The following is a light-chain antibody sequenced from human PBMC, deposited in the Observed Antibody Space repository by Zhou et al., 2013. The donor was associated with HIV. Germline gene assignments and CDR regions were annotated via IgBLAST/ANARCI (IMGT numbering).Light chain of an antibody. CDR3: QQYNSYPYT. Sequence: DIQMTQSPSTLSAFVGDRVTITCRASQSISSWLAWYQQRPGKAPKLLIYKASSLESGVPSRFSGSGSGTEFTLTISSLQPDDFATYYCQQYNSYPYTFGPGDQAGDQT. V-gene: IGKV1-5*03. J-gene: IGKJ2*01. CDR2: KAS. CDR1: QSISSW.